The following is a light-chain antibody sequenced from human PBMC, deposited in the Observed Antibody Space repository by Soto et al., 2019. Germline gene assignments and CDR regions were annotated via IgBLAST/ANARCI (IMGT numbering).Light chain of an antibody. J-gene: IGKJ4*01. Sequence: EKVMTQSPATLSVSPGERATLSCRASQSVRNNLAWYQQKSGQAPRLLIYGASTRANGIPARFSGSGSGTEFTLTIGSLQSEDFAVYYCQQYDNWPLTFGGGTKVEIK. V-gene: IGKV3-15*01. CDR3: QQYDNWPLT. CDR1: QSVRNN. CDR2: GAS.